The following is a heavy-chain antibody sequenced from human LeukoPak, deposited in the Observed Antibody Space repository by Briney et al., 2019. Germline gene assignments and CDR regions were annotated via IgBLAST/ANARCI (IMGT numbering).Heavy chain of an antibody. Sequence: ASVKVSCKASGYTFTGYYMHWVRQAPGQGLEWMGWINPNSGGTNYAQKLQGRVTMTTDTSTSTAYMELRSLRSDDTAVYYCARDHRILDIVVVVAAAPLDYWGQGTLVTVSS. J-gene: IGHJ4*02. CDR2: INPNSGGT. V-gene: IGHV1-2*02. CDR1: GYTFTGYY. CDR3: ARDHRILDIVVVVAAAPLDY. D-gene: IGHD2-15*01.